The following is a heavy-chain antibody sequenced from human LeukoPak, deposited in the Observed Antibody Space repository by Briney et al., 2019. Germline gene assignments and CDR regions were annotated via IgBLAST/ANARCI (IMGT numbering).Heavy chain of an antibody. CDR2: IIPIFGTA. D-gene: IGHD6-13*01. J-gene: IGHJ1*01. Sequence: ASVKVSCKASGGTFSSYAISWVRQAPGRGLEWMGGIIPIFGTANYAQKFQGRVTITADKSTSTAYMELSSLRSEDTAVYYCARKCMAAAGAFHHWGRGTRVTVPP. CDR1: GGTFSSYA. CDR3: ARKCMAAAGAFHH. V-gene: IGHV1-69*06.